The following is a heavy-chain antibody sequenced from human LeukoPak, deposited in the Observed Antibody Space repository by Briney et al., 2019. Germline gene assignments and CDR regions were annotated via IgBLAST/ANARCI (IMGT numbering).Heavy chain of an antibody. J-gene: IGHJ4*02. V-gene: IGHV4-34*01. D-gene: IGHD2-8*01. Sequence: SETLSLTCAVYGGSFSGYYWSWIRQPPGKGLEWIGSIYYSGSTYYNPSLKSRVTISVDTSKNQFSLKLSSVTAADTAVYYCARGNIVLMVYAILYWGQGTLVTVSS. CDR1: GGSFSGYY. CDR3: ARGNIVLMVYAILY. CDR2: IYYSGST.